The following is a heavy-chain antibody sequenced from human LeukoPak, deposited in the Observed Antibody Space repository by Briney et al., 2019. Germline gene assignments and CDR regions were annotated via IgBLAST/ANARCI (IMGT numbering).Heavy chain of an antibody. V-gene: IGHV4-38-2*01. CDR1: GGSFSGYY. J-gene: IGHJ4*02. CDR3: ARVVRSGSYGKYYFDY. CDR2: IYHTGHT. D-gene: IGHD3-10*01. Sequence: SETLSLTCAVYGGSFSGYYWGWIRQPPGKGLEWIGTIYHTGHTYYNPSLKSRVTMSVDTSKNQFSLKLSSVTAADTALYYCARVVRSGSYGKYYFDYWGQGTLVTVSS.